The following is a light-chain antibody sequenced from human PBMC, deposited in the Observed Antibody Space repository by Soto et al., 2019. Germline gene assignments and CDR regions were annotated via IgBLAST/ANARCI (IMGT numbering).Light chain of an antibody. CDR3: QQYGSSPPT. Sequence: IVLTQSPGTLSLSPGERATLSCRASQSVSGSYLAWYQQKPGQPPRLLIYGASSRATGIPDRFSGSGSGTDFTLTISSLEPEDFAVYYCQQYGSSPPTFGQGTKVDIK. V-gene: IGKV3-20*01. CDR1: QSVSGSY. J-gene: IGKJ1*01. CDR2: GAS.